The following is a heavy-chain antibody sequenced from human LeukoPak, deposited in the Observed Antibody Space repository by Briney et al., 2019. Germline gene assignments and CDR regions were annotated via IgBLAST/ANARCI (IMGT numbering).Heavy chain of an antibody. V-gene: IGHV1-8*01. D-gene: IGHD2-2*01. CDR3: ARYQLLFYWFDP. CDR2: MNPNSGNT. CDR1: GYTFTSYD. Sequence: VASVKVSCKASGYTFTSYDINWVRQATGQGLEWMGWMNPNSGNTGYAQKFQGRVTMTRNTSISTAYMELSSLRSEDTAVYYCARYQLLFYWFDPWGQGTLVTVSS. J-gene: IGHJ5*02.